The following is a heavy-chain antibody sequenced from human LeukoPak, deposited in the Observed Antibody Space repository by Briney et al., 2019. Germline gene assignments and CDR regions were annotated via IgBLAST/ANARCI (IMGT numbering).Heavy chain of an antibody. CDR3: ARGRGHYVWGSYRYYFDY. D-gene: IGHD3-16*02. CDR1: GGSFSGYY. V-gene: IGHV4-34*01. CDR2: INHRGST. Sequence: PSETLSLTCAVYGGSFSGYYWSWIRQPPGKGREWIGEINHRGSTNYNPSLQSRVTISVDTSKNQFSLKLSSVTGADTAVYYCARGRGHYVWGSYRYYFDYWGKGTLVTVSS. J-gene: IGHJ4*02.